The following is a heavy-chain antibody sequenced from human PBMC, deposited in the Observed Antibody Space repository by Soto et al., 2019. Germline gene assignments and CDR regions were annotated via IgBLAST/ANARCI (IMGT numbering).Heavy chain of an antibody. CDR3: ARIGVTVTTYYYYYGMDV. CDR1: GGSISSYY. J-gene: IGHJ6*02. Sequence: PETLSLTCTVCGGSISSYYWSWIRQPPGKGLEWIGYIYYSGSTNYNPSLKSRVTISVDTSKNQLSLKLSSVTAADTAVYYCARIGVTVTTYYYYYGMDVWGQGTTVTVSS. D-gene: IGHD4-17*01. CDR2: IYYSGST. V-gene: IGHV4-59*01.